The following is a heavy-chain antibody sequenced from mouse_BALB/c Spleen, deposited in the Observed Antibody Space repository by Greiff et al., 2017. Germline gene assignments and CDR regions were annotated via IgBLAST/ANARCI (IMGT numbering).Heavy chain of an antibody. Sequence: VQLQQSGAELVKPGASVKLSCKTSGYTFTSYWIQWVKQRPGQGLGWIGEIFPGTGTTYYNEKFKGKATLTIDTSSSTAYMQLSSLTSEDSAVYFCARSGGRYYAMDYWGQGTSVTVSS. J-gene: IGHJ4*01. V-gene: IGHV1S132*01. D-gene: IGHD1-1*02. CDR1: GYTFTSYW. CDR2: IFPGTGTT. CDR3: ARSGGRYYAMDY.